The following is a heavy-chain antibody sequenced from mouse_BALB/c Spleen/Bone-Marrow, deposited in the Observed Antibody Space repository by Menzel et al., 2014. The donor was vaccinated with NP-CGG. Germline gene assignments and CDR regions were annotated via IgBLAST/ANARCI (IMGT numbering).Heavy chain of an antibody. Sequence: EVKLVESGAELVKPGASVKLSCTASGFNIKDAYMHWMKQRPEQGLEWIGRIAPGNGNTQYDPKFQGKATITADTSSNTAYLHLISLTSEDTAVYYCASYYYGRYFDVWGAGTTVTVSS. V-gene: IGHV14-3*02. J-gene: IGHJ1*01. D-gene: IGHD1-1*01. CDR2: IAPGNGNT. CDR3: ASYYYGRYFDV. CDR1: GFNIKDAY.